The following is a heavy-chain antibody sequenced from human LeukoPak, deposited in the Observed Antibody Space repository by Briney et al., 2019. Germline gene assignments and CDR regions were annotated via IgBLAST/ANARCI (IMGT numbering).Heavy chain of an antibody. CDR2: ISAYNGNT. J-gene: IGHJ3*02. Sequence: GASVKVSCKASGYTFTSYGISWGRQAPGQGGEWVGWISAYNGNTNYAQKLQGRVTMTTDTSTSTAYMELRSLRSDDTAVYYCARDRINPKYPDAFDIWGQGTMVTVSS. V-gene: IGHV1-18*01. CDR1: GYTFTSYG. D-gene: IGHD2-2*01. CDR3: ARDRINPKYPDAFDI.